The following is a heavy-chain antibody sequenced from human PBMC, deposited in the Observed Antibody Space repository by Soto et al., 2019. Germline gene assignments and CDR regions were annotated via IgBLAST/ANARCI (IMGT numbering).Heavy chain of an antibody. J-gene: IGHJ4*02. CDR2: INPSGDST. Sequence: QVQLVQSGSEVKRPGTSVKVSCKAAGYTFNAYSMHWVRQAPGQGLEWMGMINPSGDSTTYAQNFQGRVTMTRDTSTTTVYMELSGLGSEDTAVYYCARDWALDYWGQGTLVTVSS. V-gene: IGHV1-46*02. CDR1: GYTFNAYS. D-gene: IGHD7-27*01. CDR3: ARDWALDY.